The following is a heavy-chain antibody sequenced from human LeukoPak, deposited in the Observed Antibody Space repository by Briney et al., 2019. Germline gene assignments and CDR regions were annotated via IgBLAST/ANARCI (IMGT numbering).Heavy chain of an antibody. CDR2: ISGSGGST. CDR1: GFTFSSYA. J-gene: IGHJ6*04. D-gene: IGHD5-18*01. CDR3: AKVDTAMVTYYYGMDV. V-gene: IGHV3-23*01. Sequence: GGSLRLSRAASGFTFSSYAMSWVRQAPGKGLEWVSAISGSGGSTYYADSVKGRFTISRDNSKNTLYLQMNRLRAEDTAVYYCAKVDTAMVTYYYGMDVWGKGTTVTVSS.